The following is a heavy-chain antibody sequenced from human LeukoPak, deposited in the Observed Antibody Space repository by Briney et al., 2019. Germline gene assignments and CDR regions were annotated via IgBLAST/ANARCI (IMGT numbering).Heavy chain of an antibody. V-gene: IGHV1-3*01. D-gene: IGHD2-2*01. CDR2: INAGNGNT. CDR3: ARDPCSSTSCYGNWFDP. CDR1: GYTFTSYA. Sequence: ASVKVSCKASGYTFTSYAMHWVRQAPGQRIEWMGWINAGNGNTKYSQKFQGRVTITRDTSASTAYMELSSLRSENTAVYYCARDPCSSTSCYGNWFDPWGQGTLVTVSS. J-gene: IGHJ5*02.